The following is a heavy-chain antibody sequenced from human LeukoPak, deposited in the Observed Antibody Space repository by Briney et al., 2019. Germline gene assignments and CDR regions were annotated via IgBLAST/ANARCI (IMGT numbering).Heavy chain of an antibody. CDR1: GYTFIDYY. D-gene: IGHD3-9*01. V-gene: IGHV1-2*02. Sequence: GASVKVSCKASGYTFIDYYINWVRQAPGQGLEWMGWINPNSGGTKYAQKFQGRVTLTRDTSINTAYMELSRLISVDTAVYYCAGNYKILTGYYDDDGFDIWGQGTKVTVSS. CDR3: AGNYKILTGYYDDDGFDI. J-gene: IGHJ3*02. CDR2: INPNSGGT.